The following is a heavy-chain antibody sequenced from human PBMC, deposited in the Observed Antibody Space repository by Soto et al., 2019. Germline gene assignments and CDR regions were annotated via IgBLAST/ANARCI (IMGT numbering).Heavy chain of an antibody. CDR2: INPSGGST. Sequence: GASVKVSCKASGYTFTSYYMHWVRQAPGQGLEWMGIINPSGGSTSYAQKFQGRVTMTRDTSTSTVYMELSSLRSEDTAVYYCARDLSAPLRGYSWYYYYYYGMDVWGEGTTVTVSS. CDR1: GYTFTSYY. J-gene: IGHJ6*04. D-gene: IGHD5-18*01. CDR3: ARDLSAPLRGYSWYYYYYYGMDV. V-gene: IGHV1-46*01.